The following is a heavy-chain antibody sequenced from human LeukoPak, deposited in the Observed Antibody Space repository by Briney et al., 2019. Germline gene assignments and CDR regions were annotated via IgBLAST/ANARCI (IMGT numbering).Heavy chain of an antibody. CDR1: GGSISSGGYY. V-gene: IGHV4-61*08. J-gene: IGHJ6*02. D-gene: IGHD2-2*01. Sequence: ASETLSLTCTVSGGSISSGGYYWSWIRQHPGKGLEWIGYIYYSGSTNYNPSLKSRVTISVDTSKNQFSLKLSSVTAADTAVYYCARGATYCSSTSCYGHKWYYYYGMDVWGQGTTVTVSS. CDR3: ARGATYCSSTSCYGHKWYYYYGMDV. CDR2: IYYSGST.